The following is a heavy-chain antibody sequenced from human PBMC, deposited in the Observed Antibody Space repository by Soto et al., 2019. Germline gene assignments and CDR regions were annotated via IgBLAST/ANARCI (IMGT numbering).Heavy chain of an antibody. Sequence: PSETLSLTCTVSGGSISGYYWSWLRQPPGKRLEWIGYINYFGSTNYNPSLKSRVTISVDTSREQFSLRLDSVTAADTAVYYCARHIDYWGQGTLVTVSS. V-gene: IGHV4-59*08. CDR1: GGSISGYY. CDR3: ARHIDY. CDR2: INYFGST. J-gene: IGHJ4*02.